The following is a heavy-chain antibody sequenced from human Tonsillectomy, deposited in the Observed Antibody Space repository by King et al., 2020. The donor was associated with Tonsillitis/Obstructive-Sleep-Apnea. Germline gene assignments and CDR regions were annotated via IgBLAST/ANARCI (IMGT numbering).Heavy chain of an antibody. D-gene: IGHD1-26*01. CDR2: IKSRTDGGTT. V-gene: IGHV3-15*07. CDR1: GFTFNNAW. CDR3: TTELPWGFSLYGMDV. J-gene: IGHJ6*02. Sequence: VQLVESGGGLVKPGGSLRLSCAASGFTFNNAWMNWVRQAPGKGLEWVGRIKSRTDGGTTDYAAPVKGRFIISRDDSKNTLCLQMNSLKAEDTAVYYCTTELPWGFSLYGMDVWGQGTTVTVSS.